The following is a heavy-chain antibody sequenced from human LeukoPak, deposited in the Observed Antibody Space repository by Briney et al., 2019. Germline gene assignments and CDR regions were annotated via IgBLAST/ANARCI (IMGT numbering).Heavy chain of an antibody. CDR3: ARDTNWFDP. Sequence: PGGSLRLSCAASGFTFSSYAMHWVRQAPGKGLEWVEVISYDGSNKYYAESVKGRFTISRDNSKNTLYLQMNSLRAEDTAVYYCARDTNWFDPWGQGTLVTVSS. V-gene: IGHV3-30-3*01. CDR1: GFTFSSYA. CDR2: ISYDGSNK. J-gene: IGHJ5*02.